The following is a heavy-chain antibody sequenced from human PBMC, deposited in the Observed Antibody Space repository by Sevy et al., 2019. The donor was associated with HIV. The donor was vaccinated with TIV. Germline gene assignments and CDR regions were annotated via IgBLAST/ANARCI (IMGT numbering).Heavy chain of an antibody. Sequence: GGSLRLSCAASGFIFSSYSINWVRQAPGKGLEWVSSISSSSKYIYYADSVKGRFTISRDNAKNSLCLQMNSLRAEDTAVYYCARDPAIAAAVTFDYWGQGTLVTVSS. V-gene: IGHV3-21*01. CDR2: ISSSSKYI. CDR1: GFIFSSYS. J-gene: IGHJ4*02. D-gene: IGHD6-13*01. CDR3: ARDPAIAAAVTFDY.